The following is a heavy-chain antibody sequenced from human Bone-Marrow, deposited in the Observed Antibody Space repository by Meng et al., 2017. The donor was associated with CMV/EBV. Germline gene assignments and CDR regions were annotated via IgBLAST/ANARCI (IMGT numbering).Heavy chain of an antibody. J-gene: IGHJ6*02. CDR1: GYTFTGYY. V-gene: IGHV1-2*02. Sequence: ASVKVSCKASGYTFTGYYMHWVRQAPGQGLEWMGWINPNSGGTNYAQKFQGRVTMTRDTSISTAYMELSSLRSDDTAVYYCARRASYYHYGMDVWGQGTTVTVSS. CDR3: ARRASYYHYGMDV. CDR2: INPNSGGT.